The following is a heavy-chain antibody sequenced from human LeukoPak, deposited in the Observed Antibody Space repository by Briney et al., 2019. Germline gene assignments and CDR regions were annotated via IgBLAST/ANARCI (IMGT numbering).Heavy chain of an antibody. V-gene: IGHV1-2*02. CDR2: IIPHTGGT. J-gene: IGHJ4*02. CDR1: GYMFTAYY. Sequence: ASVKVSCKASGYMFTAYYMHWVRQAPAQGLEWMGWIIPHTGGTNYSQKFQGRVTITRGTSISAAYMELSRLISDDTAGYYCALSVGATMGFDYWGQGTLVTVSS. D-gene: IGHD1-26*01. CDR3: ALSVGATMGFDY.